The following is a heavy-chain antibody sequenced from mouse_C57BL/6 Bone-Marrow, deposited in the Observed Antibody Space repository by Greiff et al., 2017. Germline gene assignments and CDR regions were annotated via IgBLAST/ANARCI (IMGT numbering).Heavy chain of an antibody. CDR2: INPGSGGT. V-gene: IGHV1-54*01. J-gene: IGHJ2*01. D-gene: IGHD4-1*01. Sequence: QVQLQQSGAELVRPGTSVKVSCKASGYAFTNYLIEWVKQRPGQGLEWIGVINPGSGGTNYNEKFQGKETLTADKSSRTAYMQLSSLTSEDSAVYFCARALTGGDYWGQGTTLTVSS. CDR3: ARALTGGDY. CDR1: GYAFTNYL.